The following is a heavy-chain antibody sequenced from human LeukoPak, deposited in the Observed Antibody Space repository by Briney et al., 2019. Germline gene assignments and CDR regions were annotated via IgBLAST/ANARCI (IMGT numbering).Heavy chain of an antibody. Sequence: ASVKVSCKASGYTFASYAMHWVRQAPGQGLEWMGWINAGNDNTKYSQKFQGRVTITRDTSASTAYMELSSLRSEDTAVYYCARARFLEWLSTFDPWGQGTLVTVSS. CDR1: GYTFASYA. J-gene: IGHJ5*02. D-gene: IGHD3-3*01. CDR2: INAGNDNT. V-gene: IGHV1-3*01. CDR3: ARARFLEWLSTFDP.